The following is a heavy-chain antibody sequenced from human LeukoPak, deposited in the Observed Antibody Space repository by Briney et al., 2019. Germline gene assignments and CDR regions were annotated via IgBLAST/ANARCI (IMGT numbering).Heavy chain of an antibody. CDR1: GGTFSSYA. CDR3: AHPGDFWSGYSYDAFDI. CDR2: IIPIFGTA. V-gene: IGHV1-69*01. J-gene: IGHJ3*02. Sequence: SVKVSCKASGGTFSSYAISWVRQAPGQGLEWMGGIIPIFGTANYAQKFQGRVTITADESTSTAYMELSSLRSEDTAVYYCAHPGDFWSGYSYDAFDIWGQGTMVTVSS. D-gene: IGHD3-3*01.